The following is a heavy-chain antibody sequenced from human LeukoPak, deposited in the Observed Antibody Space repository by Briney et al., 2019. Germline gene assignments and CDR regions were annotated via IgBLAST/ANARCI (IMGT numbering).Heavy chain of an antibody. CDR1: GGSISSGSYY. V-gene: IGHV4-61*02. Sequence: SETLSLTCTVSGGSISSGSYYWSWIRQPAGKGLEWIGRIYTSGSTNYNPSLKSRVTISVDTSKNQFSLKLSSVTAADTAVYYCAREPTVVTGAFDIWGQGTMVTVSS. CDR2: IYTSGST. J-gene: IGHJ3*02. CDR3: AREPTVVTGAFDI. D-gene: IGHD4-23*01.